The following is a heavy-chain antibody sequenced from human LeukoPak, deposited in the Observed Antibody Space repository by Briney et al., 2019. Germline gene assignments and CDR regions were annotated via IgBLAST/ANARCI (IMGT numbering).Heavy chain of an antibody. J-gene: IGHJ4*02. CDR1: GFTSTNAW. Sequence: GGSLRLSCVASGFTSTNAWMSWVRQAPGKGLEWVGRIKSKGDAETTDYAAPVKGRFFLSRDDSENTLYLQMYSLQTEDTAVYCCTTDLGLTMIRGVLVSWGQGTLVTVSS. CDR2: IKSKGDAETT. D-gene: IGHD3-10*01. V-gene: IGHV3-15*01. CDR3: TTDLGLTMIRGVLVS.